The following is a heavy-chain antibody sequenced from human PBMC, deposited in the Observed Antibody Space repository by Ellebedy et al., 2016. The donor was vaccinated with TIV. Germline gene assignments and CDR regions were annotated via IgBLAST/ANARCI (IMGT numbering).Heavy chain of an antibody. CDR3: ARVGVLERRGAFDI. V-gene: IGHV3-48*02. Sequence: PGGSLRLYCAASGFTFSSYSLNWVRQAPGKGLEWVSYISSSSSTMYYADSVKGRFTISRDNAKSSLFLQMNSLRDEDTAVYYCARVGVLERRGAFDIWGQGTMVTVSS. CDR2: ISSSSSTM. CDR1: GFTFSSYS. J-gene: IGHJ3*02. D-gene: IGHD1-1*01.